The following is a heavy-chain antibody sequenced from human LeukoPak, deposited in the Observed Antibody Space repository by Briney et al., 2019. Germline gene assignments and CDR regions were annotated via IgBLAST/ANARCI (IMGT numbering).Heavy chain of an antibody. CDR2: IYYAGST. CDR3: AREAQDFRTGNHRPGHYDYMDV. CDR1: GGYICSYY. D-gene: IGHD1-14*01. J-gene: IGHJ6*03. V-gene: IGHV4-59*01. Sequence: SETLSLTCGVSGGYICSYYWAWIRQAPGKGLEWIGYIYYAGSTNYNPSLKSRVTMSVDMSRNQFSLRMTSVTAADTAVYYCAREAQDFRTGNHRPGHYDYMDVWGKGTAVTVSS.